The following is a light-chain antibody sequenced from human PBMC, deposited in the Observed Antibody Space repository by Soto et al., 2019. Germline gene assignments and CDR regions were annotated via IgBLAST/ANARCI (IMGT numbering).Light chain of an antibody. CDR3: CSFAGSFYV. CDR2: EVS. CDR1: SRDVDAYDF. J-gene: IGLJ1*01. V-gene: IGLV2-11*01. Sequence: QSALTQPRSVSGSPGQSVAISCTGTSRDVDAYDFVSWYQHHPGKAPKLIISEVSKRPSGVSHRFSGSKSGNTASLTISGLQAEDEADYFCCSFAGSFYVFGTGTKLIVL.